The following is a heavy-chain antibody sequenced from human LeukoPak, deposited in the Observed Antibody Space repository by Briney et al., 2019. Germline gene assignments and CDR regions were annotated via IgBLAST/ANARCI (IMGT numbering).Heavy chain of an antibody. CDR3: AKDRRYGRPPYAFEI. CDR2: ISYDGSNK. CDR1: GFTFSSYG. V-gene: IGHV3-30*18. J-gene: IGHJ3*02. Sequence: GGSLRLSCAASGFTFSSYGMHWVRQAPGKGLEWVAVISYDGSNKYYADSVKGRFTISRDNSKNTLYLQMNSLRAEDTAVYYCAKDRRYGRPPYAFEIWGQGTMVTVSS. D-gene: IGHD6-13*01.